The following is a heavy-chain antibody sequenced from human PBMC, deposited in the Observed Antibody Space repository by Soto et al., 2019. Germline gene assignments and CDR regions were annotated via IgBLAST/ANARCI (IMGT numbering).Heavy chain of an antibody. CDR3: ARGRYGDY. Sequence: QVHLVQSGAEVKKPGASVKVSCKCSGYTFTSFGITWVRQAPGHGLERMGWISAHNDNTDYAQKLQGRVTVTRDTSTSTAYMELRSLRSDDTAVYYCARGRYGDYWGQGALVTVSS. CDR2: ISAHNDNT. CDR1: GYTFTSFG. D-gene: IGHD1-1*01. J-gene: IGHJ4*02. V-gene: IGHV1-18*01.